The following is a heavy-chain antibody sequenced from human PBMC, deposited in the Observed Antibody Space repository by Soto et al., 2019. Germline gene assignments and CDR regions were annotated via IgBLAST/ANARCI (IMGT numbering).Heavy chain of an antibody. Sequence: ASVKVSCKASGYTFSTYAIHWVRQAPGQSLEWMGWLNGGTGQTRYSQRFQDRVTITRDTSASTAYMEVSSLRPEDTAVYYCAGGRKPVYTITTSLVDYYYFVMAVWGQGATVTVSS. D-gene: IGHD4-4*01. V-gene: IGHV1-3*01. CDR3: AGGRKPVYTITTSLVDYYYFVMAV. CDR1: GYTFSTYA. CDR2: LNGGTGQT. J-gene: IGHJ6*02.